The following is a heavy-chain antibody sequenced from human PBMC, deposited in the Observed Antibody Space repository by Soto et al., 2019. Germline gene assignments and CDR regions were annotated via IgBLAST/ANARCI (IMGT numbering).Heavy chain of an antibody. Sequence: GGSLRLSCAASGFTFSSYAMSWVRQAPGKGLEWVSAISGSGGSTYYADSVKGRFTISRDNSKNTLYLQMNSLRAEDTAVYYCAKDAIVVVVAASAFDIWGQGTMVTVSS. CDR2: ISGSGGST. J-gene: IGHJ3*02. D-gene: IGHD2-15*01. CDR1: GFTFSSYA. CDR3: AKDAIVVVVAASAFDI. V-gene: IGHV3-23*01.